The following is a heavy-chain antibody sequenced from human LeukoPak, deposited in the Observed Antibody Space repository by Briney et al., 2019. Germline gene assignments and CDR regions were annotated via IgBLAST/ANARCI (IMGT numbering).Heavy chain of an antibody. J-gene: IGHJ4*02. D-gene: IGHD5-18*01. V-gene: IGHV4-61*01. Sequence: SETLSLTCTVSGGSISSSSYYWSWIRQPPGKGLEWIGYIYYSGTTNFNPSLKSRVTISVDTSKNQFSLKLSSVTAADTAVYYCARRGYSYEFDYWGQGSLVTVSS. CDR2: IYYSGTT. CDR1: GGSISSSSYY. CDR3: ARRGYSYEFDY.